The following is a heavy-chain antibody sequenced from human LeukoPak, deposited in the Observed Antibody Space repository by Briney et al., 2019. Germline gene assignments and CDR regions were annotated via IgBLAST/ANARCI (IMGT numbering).Heavy chain of an antibody. J-gene: IGHJ6*03. CDR1: GFTFSSYS. V-gene: IGHV3-21*01. Sequence: GGSLRLSCAASGFTFSSYSMNWVRQAPGKGLEWVSSISSSSSYIYYADSVKGRFTISRDNAKNSLYLQMNSLRAEDTAVYYCARHTGDFWSGYPYYYYMDVWGKGTTVTVSS. CDR2: ISSSSSYI. CDR3: ARHTGDFWSGYPYYYYMDV. D-gene: IGHD3-3*01.